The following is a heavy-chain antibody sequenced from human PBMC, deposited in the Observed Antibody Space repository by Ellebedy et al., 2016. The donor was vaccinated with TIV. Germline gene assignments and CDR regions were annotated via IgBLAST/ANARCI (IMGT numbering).Heavy chain of an antibody. J-gene: IGHJ4*02. Sequence: ASVKVSCXASGYTFSDHYIHWVRQAPGQGLECMGWINAKNGGTKYAQKFQGRVTMTSDTSISTAYMELTGLTSDDTAVYYCARDSSAAAIPIDYWGQGTLVAVSS. V-gene: IGHV1-2*02. CDR2: INAKNGGT. D-gene: IGHD6-13*01. CDR1: GYTFSDHY. CDR3: ARDSSAAAIPIDY.